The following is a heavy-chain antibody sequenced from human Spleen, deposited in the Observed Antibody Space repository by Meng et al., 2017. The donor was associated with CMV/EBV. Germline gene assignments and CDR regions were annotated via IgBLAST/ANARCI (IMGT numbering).Heavy chain of an antibody. Sequence: GESLKISCAASGFSFSNYWMTWVRQGPGKGLEWVANIKHHGNDKYYVDSVKGRFTISRDNAKNSLYLQMNSLRAEDTAVYYCVRDGYSDSSGFYHYQGMDVWGQGTTVTVSS. CDR2: IKHHGNDK. J-gene: IGHJ6*02. V-gene: IGHV3-7*01. D-gene: IGHD5-12*01. CDR3: VRDGYSDSSGFYHYQGMDV. CDR1: GFSFSNYW.